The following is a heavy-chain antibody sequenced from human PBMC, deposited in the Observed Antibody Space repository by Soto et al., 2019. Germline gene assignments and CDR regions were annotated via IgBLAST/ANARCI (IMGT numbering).Heavy chain of an antibody. Sequence: GASVKVSCKDSGYTFTSNYMHWVRQAPGQGLEWMGIINPSGGSTSYAQKFQGRVTMTRDTSTSTVYMELSSLRSEDTAVYYCARDQIAVVTATHYYYYYGMDVWGQGTTVTVSS. D-gene: IGHD2-21*02. J-gene: IGHJ6*02. V-gene: IGHV1-46*01. CDR1: GYTFTSNY. CDR2: INPSGGST. CDR3: ARDQIAVVTATHYYYYYGMDV.